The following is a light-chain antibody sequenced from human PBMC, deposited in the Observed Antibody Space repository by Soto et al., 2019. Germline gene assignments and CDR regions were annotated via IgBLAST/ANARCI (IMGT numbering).Light chain of an antibody. CDR2: GAS. CDR3: QQDGSSPYT. Sequence: EIVLTQSPGTLSLSPGERATLSCRASQSVSSSYLAWYQQKPGQAPRLLIYGASSRATGIADRFSGSGSGTDFTRTISRLEPEDFAVYYCQQDGSSPYTFGQGTKLEIK. J-gene: IGKJ2*01. V-gene: IGKV3-20*01. CDR1: QSVSSSY.